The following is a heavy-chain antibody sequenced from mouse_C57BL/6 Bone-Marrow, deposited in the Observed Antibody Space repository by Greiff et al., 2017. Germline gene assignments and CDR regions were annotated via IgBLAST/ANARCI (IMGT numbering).Heavy chain of an antibody. CDR3: ARLRIYYYGSADY. Sequence: QVQLQQPGAELVKPGASVKMSCKASGYTFTSYWITWVKQRPGQGLAWIGDIYPGSGSTNSNEKFKSKATLTVDTSSSTAYMQLSSLTSEDSAVYYCARLRIYYYGSADYWGQGTTLTVSS. CDR2: IYPGSGST. J-gene: IGHJ2*01. D-gene: IGHD1-1*01. V-gene: IGHV1-55*01. CDR1: GYTFTSYW.